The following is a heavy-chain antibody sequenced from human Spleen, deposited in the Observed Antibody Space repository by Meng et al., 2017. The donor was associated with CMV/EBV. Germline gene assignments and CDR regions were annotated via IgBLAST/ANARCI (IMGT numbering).Heavy chain of an antibody. CDR1: GFTFSSSV. J-gene: IGHJ4*02. D-gene: IGHD3-16*01. CDR2: ISGSGGTT. V-gene: IGHV3-23*01. CDR3: AKDRTGIARGEY. Sequence: CAASGFTFSSSVMNWVRQAPGKGLEWVSCISGSGGTTYYADSVKGRFTISRDNSKNTLYLQMNSLRAEDSAVYYCAKDRTGIARGEYWGQGTLVTVSS.